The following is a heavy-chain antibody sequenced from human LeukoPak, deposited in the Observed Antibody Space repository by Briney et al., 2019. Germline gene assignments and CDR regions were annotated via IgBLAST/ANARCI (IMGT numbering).Heavy chain of an antibody. Sequence: PGGSLRLSCAASGFTISSYSMNWVRQAPGKGLEWVSSISSSSSYIYYADSVKGRFTISRDNAKNSLYLQMNSLRAEDTAVYYCAKSRADVQDFDYWGQGTLVTVSS. CDR3: AKSRADVQDFDY. D-gene: IGHD1-1*01. CDR2: ISSSSSYI. CDR1: GFTISSYS. J-gene: IGHJ4*02. V-gene: IGHV3-21*01.